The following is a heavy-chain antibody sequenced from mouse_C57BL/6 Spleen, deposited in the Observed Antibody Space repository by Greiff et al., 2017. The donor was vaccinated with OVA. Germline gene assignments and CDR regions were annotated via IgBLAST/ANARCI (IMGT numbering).Heavy chain of an antibody. CDR3: ARHYYGSSLYWYFDV. Sequence: VKLQQSGAELVRPGTSVKMSCKASGYTFTNYWIGWAKQRPGHGLEWIGDIYPGGGYTNYNEKFKGKATLTADKSSSTAYMQFSSLTSEDSAIYYCARHYYGSSLYWYFDVWGTGTTVTVSS. D-gene: IGHD1-1*01. V-gene: IGHV1-63*01. J-gene: IGHJ1*03. CDR2: IYPGGGYT. CDR1: GYTFTNYW.